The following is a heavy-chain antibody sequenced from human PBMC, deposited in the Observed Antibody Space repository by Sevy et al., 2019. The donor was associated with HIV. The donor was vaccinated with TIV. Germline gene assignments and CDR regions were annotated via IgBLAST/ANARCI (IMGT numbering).Heavy chain of an antibody. CDR2: FSFGCGKI. CDR1: GFTFSKYS. J-gene: IGHJ4*02. Sequence: SGCLRLSCAASGFTFSKYSMSWIRQTPGKGLEWVSTFSFGCGKINYADSVKGRFTFSRDDSRNTFYLQMNSLRAEDTAIHYCAREGCTKPHDYWGQGTVVTVSS. D-gene: IGHD2-8*01. CDR3: AREGCTKPHDY. V-gene: IGHV3-23*01.